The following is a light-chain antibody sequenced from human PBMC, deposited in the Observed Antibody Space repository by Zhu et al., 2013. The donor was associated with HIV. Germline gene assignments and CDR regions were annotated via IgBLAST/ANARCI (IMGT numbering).Light chain of an antibody. CDR2: EHN. Sequence: QSVLTQPPLVSEAPGQRVTISCSGSSSNIGAGYDVHWYQQLPGTAPKLLIYEHNNRPSGVPDRFSGSKSGTSASLAITGLQAEDEADYYCQSYDSTLSTYVFGTGTEVTVL. CDR3: QSYDSTLSTYV. CDR1: SSNIGAGYD. J-gene: IGLJ1*01. V-gene: IGLV1-40*01.